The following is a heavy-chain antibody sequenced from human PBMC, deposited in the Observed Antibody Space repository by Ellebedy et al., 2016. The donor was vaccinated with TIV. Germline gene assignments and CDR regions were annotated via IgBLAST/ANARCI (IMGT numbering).Heavy chain of an antibody. J-gene: IGHJ4*02. CDR1: GYTFTSYA. CDR3: ARDFYGDYVDYFDY. D-gene: IGHD4-17*01. CDR2: INAGNGNT. Sequence: ASVKVSXXASGYTFTSYAMHWVRQAPGQRLEWMGWINAGNGNTKYSQKFQGRVTITRDTSASTAYMELSSLRSEDTAVYYCARDFYGDYVDYFDYWGQGTLVTVSS. V-gene: IGHV1-3*01.